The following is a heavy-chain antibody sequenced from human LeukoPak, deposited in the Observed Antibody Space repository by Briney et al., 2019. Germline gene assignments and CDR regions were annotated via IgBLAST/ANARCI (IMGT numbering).Heavy chain of an antibody. V-gene: IGHV3-23*01. D-gene: IGHD5-12*01. Sequence: EGSLRLSCAASGFTFSSHTMSWVRQAPGKGLEWVSAISGSGGSTYYADSVKGRFTISRDNSKNTLYLQMNSLRADDTAVYYCAKGSGYETLDYWGQGTLVTVSS. CDR1: GFTFSSHT. CDR3: AKGSGYETLDY. CDR2: ISGSGGST. J-gene: IGHJ4*02.